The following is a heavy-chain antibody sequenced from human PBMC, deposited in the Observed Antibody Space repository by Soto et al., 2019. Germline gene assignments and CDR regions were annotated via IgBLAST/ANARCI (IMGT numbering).Heavy chain of an antibody. D-gene: IGHD6-19*01. Sequence: PSETLSLTCAVYCGSFSGYYWSWIRQPPGKGLEWIGEINHSGSTNYNPSLKSRVTISVDTSKNQFSLKLSSVTAADTAVYYCARARQWLVLGYFDYWGQGTLVTVSS. V-gene: IGHV4-34*01. CDR2: INHSGST. CDR1: CGSFSGYY. J-gene: IGHJ4*02. CDR3: ARARQWLVLGYFDY.